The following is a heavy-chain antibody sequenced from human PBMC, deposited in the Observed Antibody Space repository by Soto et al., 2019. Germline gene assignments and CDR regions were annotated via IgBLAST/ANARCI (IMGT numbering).Heavy chain of an antibody. CDR3: ACGTGVTTFEY. Sequence: PSETLSLTCTVSGGSMSSSSYYWGWIRQPPGKGLEWIGSIYYSGSAYYNPSLRSRVTISIDTSKNQFSLKLSSVTAADTAVYYCACGTGVTTFEYWGQGTLVTVSS. D-gene: IGHD4-17*01. CDR1: GGSMSSSSYY. J-gene: IGHJ4*02. CDR2: IYYSGSA. V-gene: IGHV4-39*01.